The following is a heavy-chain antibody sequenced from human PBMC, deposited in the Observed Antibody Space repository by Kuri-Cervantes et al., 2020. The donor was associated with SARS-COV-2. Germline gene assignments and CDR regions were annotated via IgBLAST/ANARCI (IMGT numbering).Heavy chain of an antibody. Sequence: ESLKISCTVSGGSISSSSSYFWGWIRQPPGSGLEFIGNIYYTGSTYYNPSLQSRVTISVDTSKKQFSLKLRSVTAADTAIYYCARRRGAITGPGGYFYYWGQGALVTVSS. V-gene: IGHV4-39*01. CDR1: GGSISSSSSYF. CDR2: IYYTGST. D-gene: IGHD1-1*01. J-gene: IGHJ4*02. CDR3: ARRRGAITGPGGYFYY.